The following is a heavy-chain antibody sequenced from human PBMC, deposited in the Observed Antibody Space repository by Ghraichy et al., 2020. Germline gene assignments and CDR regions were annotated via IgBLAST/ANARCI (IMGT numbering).Heavy chain of an antibody. J-gene: IGHJ4*02. D-gene: IGHD3-22*01. V-gene: IGHV4-59*01. Sequence: SPTLSLTCSVSGASISSSYWSWVRQPPGKGLEWIGYISPTGSTNYNPSLKSRVSISLDTSKNQFSLRLRSVTAADTAVYYCARGPYDSSGYPPAPLDYWGQGTLVTVSS. CDR1: GASISSSY. CDR3: ARGPYDSSGYPPAPLDY. CDR2: ISPTGST.